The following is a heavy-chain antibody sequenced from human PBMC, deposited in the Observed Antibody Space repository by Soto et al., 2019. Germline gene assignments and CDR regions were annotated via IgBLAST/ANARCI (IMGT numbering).Heavy chain of an antibody. V-gene: IGHV4-39*01. J-gene: IGHJ3*02. CDR1: GGSISSSSYY. CDR3: ARSYGDSTRDAFDI. Sequence: SETLSLTCTVSGGSISSSSYYWGWIRQPPGKGLEWIGSIYYSGSTYYNPSLKSRVTISVDTSKNQFSLKLSSVTAADTAVYYWARSYGDSTRDAFDIGGQGKMVTVPS. D-gene: IGHD4-17*01. CDR2: IYYSGST.